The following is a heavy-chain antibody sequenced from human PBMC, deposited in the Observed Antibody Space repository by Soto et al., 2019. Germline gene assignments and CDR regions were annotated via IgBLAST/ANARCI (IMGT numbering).Heavy chain of an antibody. CDR1: GFTFNSYG. CDR2: ISYDGSNK. V-gene: IGHV3-30*18. CDR3: AKDLAAAGLLYYYYGMDV. D-gene: IGHD6-13*01. J-gene: IGHJ6*02. Sequence: QPGGSLRLSCAASGFTFNSYGMHWVRQAPGKGLEWVAVISYDGSNKYYADSVQGGFTISRDNSKNTLYLQMNSLRAEDTAAYYCAKDLAAAGLLYYYYGMDVWGQGTAVTVSS.